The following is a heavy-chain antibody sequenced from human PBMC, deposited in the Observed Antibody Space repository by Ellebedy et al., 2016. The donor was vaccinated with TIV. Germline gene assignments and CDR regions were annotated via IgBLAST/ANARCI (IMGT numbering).Heavy chain of an antibody. J-gene: IGHJ2*01. CDR1: GGSFSDNY. Sequence: SQTLSLTCAVYGGSFSDNYWSWIRQPPGKGLEWIGEITHSGSTNYNPFLTSRVTISVDPSKNQFSLKLSSVTAADTAVYYCARDHCSGNSCPRLNWYFDLWGRGTLVTVSS. D-gene: IGHD2-15*01. CDR2: ITHSGST. V-gene: IGHV4-34*01. CDR3: ARDHCSGNSCPRLNWYFDL.